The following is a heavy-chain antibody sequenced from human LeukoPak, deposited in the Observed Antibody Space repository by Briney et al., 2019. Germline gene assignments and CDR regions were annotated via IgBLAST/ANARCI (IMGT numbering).Heavy chain of an antibody. Sequence: TLSLTCTVSGGSISSGVYYWSWIRQPPGKGLEWIGYIYYSGSTYYNPSLKSRVTISVDTSKNQFSLKLSSVTAADTAVYYCARDALYCSSTTCYRYWYFDLWGRGTLVTVSS. CDR1: GGSISSGVYY. D-gene: IGHD2-2*01. CDR2: IYYSGST. V-gene: IGHV4-31*03. CDR3: ARDALYCSSTTCYRYWYFDL. J-gene: IGHJ2*01.